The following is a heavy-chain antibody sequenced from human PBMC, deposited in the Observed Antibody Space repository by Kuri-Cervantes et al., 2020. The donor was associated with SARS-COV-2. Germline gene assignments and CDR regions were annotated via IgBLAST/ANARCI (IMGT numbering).Heavy chain of an antibody. CDR3: ARSTSYWYFDL. V-gene: IGHV4-4*07. CDR2: IYTSGST. Sequence: GSLRLSCTVSGGSISSYYWSWIRQPAGKGLEWIGRIYTSGSTNYNPSLKSRVTMSVDTSKNQFSLKLSSVTAADTAVYYCARSTSYWYFDLWGCGTLVTVSS. J-gene: IGHJ2*01. D-gene: IGHD2-2*01. CDR1: GGSISSYY.